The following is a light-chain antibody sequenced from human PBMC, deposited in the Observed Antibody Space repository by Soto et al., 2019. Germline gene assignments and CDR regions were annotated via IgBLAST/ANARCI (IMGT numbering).Light chain of an antibody. CDR2: DTS. Sequence: EIVLTQSPGTLSLSPGERATLSCRASQSLTNSFIAWYQQKPGQAPRLLIYDTSSRATGIPDRFSGSGSGTDFTLTITRLEPEDFAVYYCQQYDGSLFTFGPGTKVDIK. J-gene: IGKJ3*01. CDR1: QSLTNSF. CDR3: QQYDGSLFT. V-gene: IGKV3-20*01.